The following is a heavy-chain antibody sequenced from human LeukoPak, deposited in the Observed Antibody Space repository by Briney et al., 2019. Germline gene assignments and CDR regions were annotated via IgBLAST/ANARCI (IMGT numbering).Heavy chain of an antibody. V-gene: IGHV3-23*01. CDR3: AKDLNSRDY. D-gene: IGHD6-13*01. CDR2: ISGSGGST. CDR1: GFTFSSSA. Sequence: GGSLRLSCAASGFTFSSSAMSCVRQAPRKGLEWVSGISGSGGSTSYADSVTGRFTISRDNTTNTLYVQMNRQRAEDTAVYYCAKDLNSRDYWGQGTLVTVSS. J-gene: IGHJ4*02.